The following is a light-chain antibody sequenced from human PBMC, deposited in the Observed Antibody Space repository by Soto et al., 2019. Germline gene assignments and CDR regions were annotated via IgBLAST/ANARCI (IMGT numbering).Light chain of an antibody. Sequence: QSVLTQPPSVSGAPGQWVTIACTGSSSNIGAGYDVHWYQQFQGTAPKLLIFGNDNRPSGVPDRFSGSKSATSASLAITGLQAEDEADCYCSAWDDSLNGVVCGGGTKLTLL. CDR2: GND. V-gene: IGLV1-40*01. CDR3: SAWDDSLNGVV. CDR1: SSNIGAGYD. J-gene: IGLJ2*01.